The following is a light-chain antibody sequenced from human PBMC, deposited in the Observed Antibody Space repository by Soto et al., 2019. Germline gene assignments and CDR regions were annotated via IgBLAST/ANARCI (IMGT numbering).Light chain of an antibody. J-gene: IGLJ2*01. Sequence: QSVLTQPPSVSGATGQRVTISCTGSSSNIGAVYDVHWYQQFPGTAPKLLIYGNSKRPSGVPDRFSGSKSGTSASLAITGLQAEDEADYYCQSYDSSLSGVVFGGGTKLTVL. V-gene: IGLV1-40*01. CDR2: GNS. CDR3: QSYDSSLSGVV. CDR1: SSNIGAVYD.